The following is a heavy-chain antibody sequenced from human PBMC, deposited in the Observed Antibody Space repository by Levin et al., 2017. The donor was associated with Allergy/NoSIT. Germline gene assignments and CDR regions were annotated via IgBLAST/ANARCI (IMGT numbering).Heavy chain of an antibody. CDR2: IYYSGST. D-gene: IGHD2-2*03. CDR1: GGSISGGGYH. J-gene: IGHJ4*02. CDR3: AREDGSTFDF. V-gene: IGHV4-31*03. Sequence: LRLSCTVSGGSISGGGYHWTWIRQHPETGLEWIGYIYYSGSTFYNPSLKSRLMISVDTSKNQFSLNVSSVTAADTVVYYCAREDGSTFDFWGQGALVTVAS.